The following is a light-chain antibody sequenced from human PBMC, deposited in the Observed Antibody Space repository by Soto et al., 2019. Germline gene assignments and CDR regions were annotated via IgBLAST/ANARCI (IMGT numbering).Light chain of an antibody. CDR2: GAY. V-gene: IGKV3-20*01. Sequence: DIVLKQSPGTQSLSTGETATLSCRGSQSVSNQYVAWFQQKPGQAPRLRSEGAYHRATGIPDRGSGRGSGTDFTLTISRLEPEDVAVDFCQHYGSSPPTFGQGTKVDIK. CDR3: QHYGSSPPT. CDR1: QSVSNQY. J-gene: IGKJ1*01.